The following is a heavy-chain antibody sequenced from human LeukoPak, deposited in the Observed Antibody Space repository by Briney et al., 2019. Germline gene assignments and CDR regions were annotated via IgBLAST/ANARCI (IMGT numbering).Heavy chain of an antibody. Sequence: GGSLRLSCAASGFTFSSYAMSWVRQAPGKGLEWVSVISGSGASTYYADSVKGRFTISRDNSKNTLLLQMNSLRAEDAALYYCAKGVVAVAAHNWFDPWGQGTLVTVSS. V-gene: IGHV3-23*01. D-gene: IGHD6-13*01. CDR1: GFTFSSYA. CDR2: ISGSGAST. CDR3: AKGVVAVAAHNWFDP. J-gene: IGHJ5*02.